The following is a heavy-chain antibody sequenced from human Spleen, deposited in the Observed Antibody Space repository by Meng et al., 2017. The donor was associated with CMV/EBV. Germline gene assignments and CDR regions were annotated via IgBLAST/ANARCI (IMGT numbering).Heavy chain of an antibody. Sequence: FTFSSYRLNWVRQAPGKGLEWVSSISSESVYIDYADSVKGRFTIARDNDENSLYLQMNSLRAEDTAVYYCARDSSGYQYGVGPPFDFWGQGTPVTVSS. D-gene: IGHD6-25*01. CDR2: ISSESVYI. J-gene: IGHJ4*02. V-gene: IGHV3-21*06. CDR1: FTFSSYR. CDR3: ARDSSGYQYGVGPPFDF.